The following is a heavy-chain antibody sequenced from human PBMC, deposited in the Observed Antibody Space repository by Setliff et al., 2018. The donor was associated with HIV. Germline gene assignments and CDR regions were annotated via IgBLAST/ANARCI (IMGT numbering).Heavy chain of an antibody. Sequence: SVKVSCKASGGTFSSYAISWVRQAPGQGLDWMGGIIPVFGTTNYAQKFQGRVTITADESTSTAYMELSSLRSEDTAVYYCARGGVYYYDSSGWSMDYWGQGTLVNVSS. J-gene: IGHJ4*02. CDR3: ARGGVYYYDSSGWSMDY. V-gene: IGHV1-69*13. D-gene: IGHD3-22*01. CDR1: GGTFSSYA. CDR2: IIPVFGTT.